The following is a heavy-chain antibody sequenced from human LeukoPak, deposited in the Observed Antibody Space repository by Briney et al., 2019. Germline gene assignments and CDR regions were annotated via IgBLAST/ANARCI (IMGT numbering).Heavy chain of an antibody. D-gene: IGHD3-3*01. V-gene: IGHV1-69*13. CDR1: GGTFSSYA. CDR2: IIPIFGTA. Sequence: ASVKVSCKASGGTFSSYAISWVRQAPGQGLEWMGGIIPIFGTANYAQKFQGRVTITADESTSTAYMELSSLRSEDTAVYYCARVYYDFWSGYYPGYYYYYGMDVWGQGTTVTVSS. CDR3: ARVYYDFWSGYYPGYYYYYGMDV. J-gene: IGHJ6*02.